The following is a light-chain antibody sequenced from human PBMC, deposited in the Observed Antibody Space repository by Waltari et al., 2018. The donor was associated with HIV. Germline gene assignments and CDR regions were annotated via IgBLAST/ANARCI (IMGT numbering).Light chain of an antibody. V-gene: IGLV1-51*01. CDR3: GTWDSSLSVWV. Sequence: QAVLTQPPSVSAAPGQKGTISCSGSSSHIGNNFVSWYQQLPGTAPKLLIYDNNKRPSGIPDRFSGSKSGTSATLGITGLQTGDEADYYCGTWDSSLSVWVFGGGTNLTVL. CDR2: DNN. CDR1: SSHIGNNF. J-gene: IGLJ3*02.